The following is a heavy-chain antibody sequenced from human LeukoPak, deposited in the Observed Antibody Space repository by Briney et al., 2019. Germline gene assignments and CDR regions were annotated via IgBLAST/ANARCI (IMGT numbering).Heavy chain of an antibody. Sequence: SGGSLRLSCAASGFTFSSYAMSWVRQAPGKGLEWVSAITGSGGSTYHVDSVKGRFTISRDNSKNTLYLQMNNLRAEDTAVYYCARYYYGSGSYCDYWGQGTLVTVSS. CDR3: ARYYYGSGSYCDY. CDR2: ITGSGGST. J-gene: IGHJ4*02. D-gene: IGHD3-10*01. CDR1: GFTFSSYA. V-gene: IGHV3-23*01.